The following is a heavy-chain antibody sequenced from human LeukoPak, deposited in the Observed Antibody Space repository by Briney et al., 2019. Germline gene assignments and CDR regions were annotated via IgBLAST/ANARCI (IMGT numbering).Heavy chain of an antibody. V-gene: IGHV1-46*01. CDR3: ARDRGEWLVGGGLDY. D-gene: IGHD6-19*01. Sequence: ASVKVSCKAFGYTFTSNYMHWVRQAPGQGPEWMGVISPSGGSTTYAQKFQGRVTLTRDMSTSTDYLELSSLRSEDTAVYYCARDRGEWLVGGGLDYWGQGTLVTVSS. J-gene: IGHJ4*02. CDR1: GYTFTSNY. CDR2: ISPSGGST.